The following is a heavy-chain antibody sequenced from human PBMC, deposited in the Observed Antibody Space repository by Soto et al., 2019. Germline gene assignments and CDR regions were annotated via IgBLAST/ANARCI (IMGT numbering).Heavy chain of an antibody. D-gene: IGHD3-22*01. J-gene: IGHJ4*02. Sequence: QVQLVEFGGGVVQPGRSLRLSCAASGFTFNNYGMHWVRQAPGKGLEWVAVISYDGSVKHYADTVKGRFTVSRDDSKNTLYLEMNSLRPEDTAVYYCAKDPPGGSGYYYGFFDYWGQGTLVTVSS. CDR1: GFTFNNYG. CDR3: AKDPPGGSGYYYGFFDY. CDR2: ISYDGSVK. V-gene: IGHV3-30*18.